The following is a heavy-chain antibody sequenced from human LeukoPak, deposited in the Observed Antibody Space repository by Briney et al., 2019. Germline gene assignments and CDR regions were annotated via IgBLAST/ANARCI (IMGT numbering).Heavy chain of an antibody. CDR2: IYYSGST. Sequence: SETLSRTCTVSGGSISSYYWSWIRQPPGKGLEWMGYIYYSGSTNYNPSLKSRVTISVDTSKNQFSLKLSSVTAADPAVYYCARGAQAFDIWGQGTMVTVSS. CDR3: ARGAQAFDI. J-gene: IGHJ3*02. CDR1: GGSISSYY. V-gene: IGHV4-59*01.